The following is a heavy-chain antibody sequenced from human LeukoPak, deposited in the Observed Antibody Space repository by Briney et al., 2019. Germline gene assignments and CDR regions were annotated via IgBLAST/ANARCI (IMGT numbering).Heavy chain of an antibody. J-gene: IGHJ4*02. CDR1: GGTFSSYA. Sequence: SVKVSCKASGGTFSSYAISWVRQAPGKGLEWMGGIIPIFGTANYAQKFQGRVTITADESTSTAYMELSSLRSEDTAVYYCARDDGDYLVHYWGQGTLLTVSS. CDR3: ARDDGDYLVHY. D-gene: IGHD4-17*01. CDR2: IIPIFGTA. V-gene: IGHV1-69*01.